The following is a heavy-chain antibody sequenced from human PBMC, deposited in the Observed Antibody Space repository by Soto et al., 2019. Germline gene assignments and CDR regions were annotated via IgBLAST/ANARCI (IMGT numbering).Heavy chain of an antibody. CDR3: AVLYYYDYYFDY. J-gene: IGHJ4*02. Sequence: GGSLRLSCAASGFTVSSNYMSWVRQAPGKGLEWVSVIYSGGSTYYADSVKGRFTISRDNSKNTLYLQMNSLRAEDTAVYYCAVLYYYDYYFDYWGQGTLVTVSS. D-gene: IGHD3-22*01. CDR2: IYSGGST. V-gene: IGHV3-66*01. CDR1: GFTVSSNY.